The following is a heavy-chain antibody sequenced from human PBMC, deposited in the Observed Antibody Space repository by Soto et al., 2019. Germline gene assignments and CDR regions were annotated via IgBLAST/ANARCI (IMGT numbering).Heavy chain of an antibody. V-gene: IGHV3-23*01. D-gene: IGHD3-22*01. Sequence: EVQLLESGGGLVQPGGSLRLSCAASGFTFSSYAMSWVRQAPGKGLEWVSAISGSGGSTYYADSVKGRFTISRDNSKNAVYLHVNSLRAEDTAVYYCAKDRDSSGYYLTTDSWGQGTLVTVSS. J-gene: IGHJ5*01. CDR1: GFTFSSYA. CDR3: AKDRDSSGYYLTTDS. CDR2: ISGSGGST.